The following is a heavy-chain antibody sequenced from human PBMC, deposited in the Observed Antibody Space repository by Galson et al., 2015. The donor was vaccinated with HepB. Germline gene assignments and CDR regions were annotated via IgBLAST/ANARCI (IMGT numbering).Heavy chain of an antibody. D-gene: IGHD1-26*01. V-gene: IGHV1-69*13. J-gene: IGHJ4*02. CDR2: IIPQFDTP. CDR1: GGTFNNYA. Sequence: SVKVSCKVSGGTFNNYAIIWVRQAPGQGLEWMTGIIPQFDTPNYAQKFLGRVTITADESTSTAYMELNNLTSEDTAVYYCARGRGANWGQGTLVTVSS. CDR3: ARGRGAN.